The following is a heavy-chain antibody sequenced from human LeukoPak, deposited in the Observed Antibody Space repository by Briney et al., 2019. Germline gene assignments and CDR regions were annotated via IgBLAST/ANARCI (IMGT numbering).Heavy chain of an antibody. Sequence: TGGSLRLSCAASGFTFDDYGMSWVRQAPGKGLEWVSVIYSGGNTYYADSVKGRFTISRDNSKNTLYLQMNSLRGEDTAVYYCASGVWFDPWGQGTLVTVSS. J-gene: IGHJ5*02. CDR1: GFTFDDYG. D-gene: IGHD3-10*01. V-gene: IGHV3-53*01. CDR3: ASGVWFDP. CDR2: IYSGGNT.